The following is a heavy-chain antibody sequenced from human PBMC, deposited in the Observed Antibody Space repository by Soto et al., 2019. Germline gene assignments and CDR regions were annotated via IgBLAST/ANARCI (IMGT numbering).Heavy chain of an antibody. CDR1: GYTFTGYY. CDR3: ARTYYYDSSGYYGYYYGMDV. D-gene: IGHD3-22*01. CDR2: INPNSGGT. V-gene: IGHV1-2*04. J-gene: IGHJ6*02. Sequence: ASVKVSCKASGYTFTGYYMHWVRQAPGQGLEWMGWINPNSGGTNYAQKFQGWVTMTRDTSISTAYMELSRLRSDDTAVYYCARTYYYDSSGYYGYYYGMDVWGQGTTVTV.